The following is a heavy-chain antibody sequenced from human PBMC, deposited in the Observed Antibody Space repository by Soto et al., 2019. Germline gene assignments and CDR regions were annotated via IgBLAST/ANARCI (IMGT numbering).Heavy chain of an antibody. J-gene: IGHJ4*02. CDR1: GFTFSSYG. CDR3: AKDLDDYVGGSYRLGPEYYFDY. CDR2: ISYDGSNK. D-gene: IGHD3-16*02. V-gene: IGHV3-30*18. Sequence: QVQLVESGGGVVQPGRSLRLSCAASGFTFSSYGMHWVRQAPGKGLEWVAVISYDGSNKYYADSVKGRFTISRDNSKNTLYLQMNSLRAEDTAVYYCAKDLDDYVGGSYRLGPEYYFDYWGQGTLVTVSS.